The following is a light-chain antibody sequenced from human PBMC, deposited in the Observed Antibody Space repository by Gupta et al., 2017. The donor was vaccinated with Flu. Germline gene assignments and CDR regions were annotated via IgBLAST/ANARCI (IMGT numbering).Light chain of an antibody. CDR1: QSISSW. J-gene: IGKJ1*01. CDR3: QQYNSYGT. V-gene: IGKV1-5*03. CDR2: KAS. Sequence: QMTQSPSTLSASVGDRVTITCRASQSISSWLAWYQQKPGKAPKLLIYKASSLESGVPSRFSGSGSGTEFTLTISSLQPDDFATYYCQQYNSYGTFGQGTKVEIK.